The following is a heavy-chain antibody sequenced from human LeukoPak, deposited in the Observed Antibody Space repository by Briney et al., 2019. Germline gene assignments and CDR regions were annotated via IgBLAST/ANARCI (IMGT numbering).Heavy chain of an antibody. J-gene: IGHJ5*02. CDR3: ARAAGTTKKDNWFDP. CDR2: ISYDGSNK. V-gene: IGHV3-30*01. CDR1: GFTSSSYA. D-gene: IGHD1-7*01. Sequence: PGGSLRLSCAASGFTSSSYAMHWVRQAPGKGLEWVAVISYDGSNKYYADSVKGRFTISRDNSKNTLYLQMNSLRAEDTAVYYCARAAGTTKKDNWFDPWGQGTLVTVSS.